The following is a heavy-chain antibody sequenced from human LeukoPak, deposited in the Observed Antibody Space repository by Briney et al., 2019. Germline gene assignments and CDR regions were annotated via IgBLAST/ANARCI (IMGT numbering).Heavy chain of an antibody. D-gene: IGHD3-3*01. CDR2: IRYDGSNK. Sequence: GGSLRLSCAASGFTFSSYGMHWVRQAPGKGLEWVAFIRYDGSNKYYADSVKGRFTISRDNSKNTLYLQMNSLRAEDTAVYYCASPFHDYDFWSGATSYFDYWGQGTLVTVSS. CDR3: ASPFHDYDFWSGATSYFDY. J-gene: IGHJ4*02. CDR1: GFTFSSYG. V-gene: IGHV3-30*02.